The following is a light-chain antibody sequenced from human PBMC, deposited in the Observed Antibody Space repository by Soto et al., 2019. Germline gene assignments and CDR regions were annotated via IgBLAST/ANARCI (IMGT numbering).Light chain of an antibody. J-gene: IGKJ4*01. Sequence: VLTQSPGTLSLSPGERATLSCRASQIVSGNFLAWYQQIPGQTPRLLIYGASSRATGIPERISGSGSGTDFTLTINRLEPEDFAVYYSQQYGDSPLTFGGGTKLEMK. V-gene: IGKV3-20*01. CDR1: QIVSGNF. CDR3: QQYGDSPLT. CDR2: GAS.